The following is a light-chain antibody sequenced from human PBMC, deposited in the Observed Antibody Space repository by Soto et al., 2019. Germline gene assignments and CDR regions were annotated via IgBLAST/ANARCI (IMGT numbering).Light chain of an antibody. Sequence: DIQMTQPPSTQSASVGDRVTITCRASQSISSWLAWYQQRPGTAPKVLIYHASNLQSGVPSRFSGSGSGTDFTLTISSLEPEDFAVYYCQQRNDWRRGTFGQGTRLEI. CDR2: HAS. CDR1: QSISSW. V-gene: IGKV1-5*01. CDR3: QQRNDWRRGT. J-gene: IGKJ5*01.